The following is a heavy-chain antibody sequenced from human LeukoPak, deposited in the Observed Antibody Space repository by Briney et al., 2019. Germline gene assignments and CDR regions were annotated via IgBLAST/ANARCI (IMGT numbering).Heavy chain of an antibody. CDR2: ICHSRRT. J-gene: IGHJ4*02. D-gene: IGHD3-3*01. CDR3: GSTFVGVAAIDY. Sequence: PWETLSLTCTVSAYSIIRDFYWGWIGHPPGKGLDCHWVICHSRRTYYKPFLKGRLPISVDTSKNQCSLKLSSVTAADTAVYYLGSTFVGVAAIDYWGQGTLVTVSS. CDR1: AYSIIRDFY. V-gene: IGHV4-38-2*02.